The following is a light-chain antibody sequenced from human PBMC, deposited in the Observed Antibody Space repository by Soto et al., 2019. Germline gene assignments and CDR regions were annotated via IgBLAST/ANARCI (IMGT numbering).Light chain of an antibody. CDR1: SSNIGNNH. J-gene: IGLJ3*02. V-gene: IGLV1-44*01. CDR2: SNY. Sequence: QSVLTQPPSVSAAPGQRVTISCSGSSSNIGNNHVSWYQQLPGTAPKLLIYSNYQRPSGVPDRFSGSKSGPSASLAISGLQSEDEADYYCAAWDDGLNGWVFGGGTKLTVL. CDR3: AAWDDGLNGWV.